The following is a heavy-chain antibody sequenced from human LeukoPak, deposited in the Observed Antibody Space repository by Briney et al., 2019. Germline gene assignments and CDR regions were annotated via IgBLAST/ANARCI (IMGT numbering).Heavy chain of an antibody. D-gene: IGHD3-3*01. CDR1: GFTFSSYA. J-gene: IGHJ4*02. CDR2: ISGSGGST. V-gene: IGHV3-23*01. Sequence: PGGPLSLSCAASGFTFSSYALSWVRQPPGKGLGWVSPISGSGGSTYYADSVKGRFTISRDNSKNTLYLQMNSLRAEDTAVYYCAKDLLTIFGVAMRPFDYWGQGTLVTVSS. CDR3: AKDLLTIFGVAMRPFDY.